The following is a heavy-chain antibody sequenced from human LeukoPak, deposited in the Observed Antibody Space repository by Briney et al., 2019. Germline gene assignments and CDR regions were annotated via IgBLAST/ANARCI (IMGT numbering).Heavy chain of an antibody. CDR3: ATLEAYYYDSSGDYYEGDWFDP. J-gene: IGHJ5*02. V-gene: IGHV4-38-2*02. Sequence: SETLSLTCTVSGYSISTGYYWGWIRQPPGKGLEWIGSIYHSGTTYYTPSLKSRVTISVDTSKNQFSLNLRSVTAADTAVYYCATLEAYYYDSSGDYYEGDWFDPWGQGTLVTVSS. CDR2: IYHSGTT. CDR1: GYSISTGYY. D-gene: IGHD3-22*01.